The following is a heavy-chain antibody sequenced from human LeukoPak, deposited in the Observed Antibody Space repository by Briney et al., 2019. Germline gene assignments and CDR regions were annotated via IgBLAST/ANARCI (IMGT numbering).Heavy chain of an antibody. CDR1: GFTFSNAW. D-gene: IGHD2-21*02. CDR2: IKSKTDGGTT. Sequence: GGSLRLSCAASGFTFSNAWISWVRQAPGKGREWVGRIKSKTDGGTTDYAARVKGRFTISRDDSTNPLYLQMTSPTTDDTAVSYCTTVVVVTAVQYDGMDVSGQGNTVTVSS. CDR3: TTVVVVTAVQYDGMDV. V-gene: IGHV3-15*01. J-gene: IGHJ6*02.